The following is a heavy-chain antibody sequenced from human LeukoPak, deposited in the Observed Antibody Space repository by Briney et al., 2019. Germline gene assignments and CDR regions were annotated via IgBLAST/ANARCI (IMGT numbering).Heavy chain of an antibody. V-gene: IGHV3-30*02. J-gene: IGHJ6*03. CDR1: GFTFSSYG. CDR2: IRYDGSNK. D-gene: IGHD2-2*01. Sequence: GGSLRLSCAASGFTFSSYGMHWVRQAPGKGLEWVAFIRYDGSNKYYADSVKGRFTISRDNSKNTLYLQMNSLRAEDTAVYYCAKDGRYCSSTSCYQCYYYYYMDVWGKGTTVTVSS. CDR3: AKDGRYCSSTSCYQCYYYYYMDV.